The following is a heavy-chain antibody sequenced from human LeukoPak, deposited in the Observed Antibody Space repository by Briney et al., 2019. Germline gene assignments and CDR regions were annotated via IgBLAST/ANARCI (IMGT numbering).Heavy chain of an antibody. V-gene: IGHV3-30*02. Sequence: GGSLRLSCAASGFTFSSYGMHWVRQAPGKRLEWVAFMRYDGSNKYYADSVKGRFTISRDNSKNTLYLQMNSLRAEDTAVYYCAKDPDPPGNYFDYWGQGTLVTVSS. CDR1: GFTFSSYG. CDR2: MRYDGSNK. J-gene: IGHJ4*02. CDR3: AKDPDPPGNYFDY. D-gene: IGHD1-14*01.